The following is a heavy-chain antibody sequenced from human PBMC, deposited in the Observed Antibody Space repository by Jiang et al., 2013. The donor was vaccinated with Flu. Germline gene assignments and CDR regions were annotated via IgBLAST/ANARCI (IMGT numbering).Heavy chain of an antibody. V-gene: IGHV3-11*06. CDR1: GFTFSDYY. J-gene: IGHJ6*03. CDR2: ISSSSSYT. CDR3: ARDSRNYYYMDV. Sequence: VQLLESGGGLVKPGGSLRLSCAASGFTFSDYYMSWIRQAPGKGLEWVSYISSSSSYTNYADSVKGRFTISRDNAKNSLYLQMNSLRAEDTAVYYCARDSRNYYYMDVWGKGTTVTVSS.